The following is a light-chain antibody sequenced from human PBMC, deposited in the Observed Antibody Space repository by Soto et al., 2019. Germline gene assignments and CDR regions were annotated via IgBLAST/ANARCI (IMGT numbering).Light chain of an antibody. CDR2: DAS. CDR3: QQYDTLSFT. J-gene: IGKJ3*01. Sequence: DIQMTQSPSSLSASVGDRVTITCQASHDISNYLNWYQQKLGKAPKLLIYDASNLEPGVPSRFSGSGSGTKVIFTISSLQPEYIATYYCQQYDTLSFTFGPGTKVDL. V-gene: IGKV1-33*01. CDR1: HDISNY.